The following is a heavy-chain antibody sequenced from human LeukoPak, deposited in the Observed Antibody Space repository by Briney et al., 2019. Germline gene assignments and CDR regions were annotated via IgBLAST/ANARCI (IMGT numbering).Heavy chain of an antibody. V-gene: IGHV3-21*04. J-gene: IGHJ5*02. CDR2: ISSSSSYI. D-gene: IGHD3-10*01. CDR1: GFTFSSYN. Sequence: SGGSLRLSCAASGFTFSSYNMNWVRQAPGKGLEWVSSISSSSSYIYYADSVKGRFTISRDNSKNTLYLQMNSLRAEDTAVYYCAKVPSYMVRGAITWFDPWGQGTLVTVSS. CDR3: AKVPSYMVRGAITWFDP.